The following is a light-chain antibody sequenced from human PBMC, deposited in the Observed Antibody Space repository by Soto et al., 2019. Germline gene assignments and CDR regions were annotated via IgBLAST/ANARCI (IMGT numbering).Light chain of an antibody. V-gene: IGKV3D-20*02. Sequence: EIVLTQSPGTLSLSPGERATLSCRASQSVSSNKLAWYQQKPGQAPRLLIYGASGRATGIPARISGSGSGTEFALTISSLEPEDFAVYYCQQRSNWPPITFGQGTRLEIK. CDR1: QSVSSNK. J-gene: IGKJ5*01. CDR3: QQRSNWPPIT. CDR2: GAS.